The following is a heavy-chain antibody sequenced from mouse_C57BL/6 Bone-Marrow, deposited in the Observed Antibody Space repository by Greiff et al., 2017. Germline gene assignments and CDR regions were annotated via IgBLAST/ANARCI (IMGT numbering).Heavy chain of an antibody. CDR2: INPYNGGT. CDR3: ARGTTVVSIDY. V-gene: IGHV1-19*01. CDR1: GYTFTDYY. Sequence: VQLKQSGPVLVKPGASVKMSCKASGYTFTDYYMNWVKQSHGKSLEWIGVINPYNGGTSYNQKFKGKATLTVDKSSSTAYMELNSLTSEDSAVYYCARGTTVVSIDYWGQGTTLTVSS. J-gene: IGHJ2*01. D-gene: IGHD1-1*01.